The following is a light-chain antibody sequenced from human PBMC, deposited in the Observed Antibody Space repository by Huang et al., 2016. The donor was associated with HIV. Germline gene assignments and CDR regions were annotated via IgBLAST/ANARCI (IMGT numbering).Light chain of an antibody. J-gene: IGKJ5*01. CDR3: QQRRGWPPT. CDR1: QDVGSH. CDR2: DVS. Sequence: EIVVTQSPAPVSLSPGDRATLSCWASQDVGSHLAWYQQKPGQPPRLLIYDVSNRATGIPARFRGSGSGTDFTLTVSSLEPEDFAVYYCQQRRGWPPTFGQGTRLEIK. V-gene: IGKV3-11*01.